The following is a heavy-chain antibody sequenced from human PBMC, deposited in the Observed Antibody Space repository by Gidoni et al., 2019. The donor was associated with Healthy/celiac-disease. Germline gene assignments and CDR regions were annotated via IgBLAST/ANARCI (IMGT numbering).Heavy chain of an antibody. V-gene: IGHV4-34*01. CDR2: INHSGST. CDR3: ARGRGNLVGSGSYGDY. D-gene: IGHD3-10*01. J-gene: IGHJ4*02. CDR1: GGSFRGYY. Sequence: QVQLQQWGAGLLKPSETLSLTCAVYGGSFRGYYWSWIRQPPGKGLEWIGEINHSGSTNYNPSLKSRVTISVDTSKNQFSLKLSSVTAADTAVYYCARGRGNLVGSGSYGDYWGQGTLVTVSS.